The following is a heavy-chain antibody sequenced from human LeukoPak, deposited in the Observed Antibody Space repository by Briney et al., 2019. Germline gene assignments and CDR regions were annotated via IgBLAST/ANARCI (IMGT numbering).Heavy chain of an antibody. V-gene: IGHV3-15*01. CDR2: IKGRTDRETT. CDR1: GLLFSDAW. Sequence: PGGSLRLSCAVSGLLFSDAWMSWVRQGPGKGLEWVGRIKGRTDRETTDFAAPVKGRFTISRDVSQNTIHLQMNSLRTEDTAVYYCTYMTTVFTGDLWGQGTLVTVSS. J-gene: IGHJ5*02. D-gene: IGHD4-17*01. CDR3: TYMTTVFTGDL.